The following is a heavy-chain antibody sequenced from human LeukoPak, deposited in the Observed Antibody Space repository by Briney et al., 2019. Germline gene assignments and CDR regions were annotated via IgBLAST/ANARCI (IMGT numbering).Heavy chain of an antibody. CDR2: IYYSGST. V-gene: IGHV4-59*08. CDR1: GGSTSSYH. CDR3: ARAVSGRFDY. J-gene: IGHJ4*02. D-gene: IGHD6-19*01. Sequence: SETLSLTCTVSGGSTSSYHWGWIRQPPGKGLEWTGYIYYSGSTNYNPSLNSRVTISVDTSKNPFSLRLSSVTAADTAIYYCARAVSGRFDYWGQGTLVTVSS.